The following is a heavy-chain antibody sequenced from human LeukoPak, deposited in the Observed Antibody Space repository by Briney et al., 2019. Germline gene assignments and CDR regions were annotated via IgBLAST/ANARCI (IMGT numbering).Heavy chain of an antibody. CDR1: VYTLTELS. CDR3: ATVPRIWSGYYTSEYFQH. D-gene: IGHD3-3*01. Sequence: GASVNVSCKVSVYTLTELSMHWVRQAPGKGLEWVGGFDPEDGETIYAQKFQGRVTMTEDTYTDTAYMELSSLRSEDTAVYYCATVPRIWSGYYTSEYFQHWGQGTLVTVSS. V-gene: IGHV1-24*01. CDR2: FDPEDGET. J-gene: IGHJ1*01.